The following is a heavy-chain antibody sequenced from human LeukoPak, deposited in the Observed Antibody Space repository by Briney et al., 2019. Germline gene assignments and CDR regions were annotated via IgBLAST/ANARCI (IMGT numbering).Heavy chain of an antibody. Sequence: ASVKVSCKASGYTFTSYGISWVRQAPGQGLEWMGGIIPIFGTANYAQKFQGRVTITADKSTSTAYMELSSLRSEDTAVYYCARVVPPHYYDSSGCPRCFDIWGQGTMVTVSS. D-gene: IGHD3-22*01. CDR2: IIPIFGTA. J-gene: IGHJ3*02. CDR3: ARVVPPHYYDSSGCPRCFDI. V-gene: IGHV1-69*06. CDR1: GYTFTSYG.